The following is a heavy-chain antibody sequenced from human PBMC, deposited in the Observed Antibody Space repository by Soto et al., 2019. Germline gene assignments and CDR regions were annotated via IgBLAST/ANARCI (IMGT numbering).Heavy chain of an antibody. D-gene: IGHD6-6*01. J-gene: IGHJ4*02. CDR3: ARPVAAIYFDY. Sequence: QVQLVQSGAEVKKPGASVKVSCKASGYTFTSYGISWVRQAPGQGLEWMGWISAYNGNTNYALKLQGRVTITPDTSTSTAYIVLRSLRSDDTAVYYLARPVAAIYFDYWGKGTLVTVSS. CDR2: ISAYNGNT. V-gene: IGHV1-18*01. CDR1: GYTFTSYG.